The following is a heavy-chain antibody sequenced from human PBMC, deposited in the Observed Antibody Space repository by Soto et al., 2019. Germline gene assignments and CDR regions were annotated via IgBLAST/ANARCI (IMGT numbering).Heavy chain of an antibody. CDR1: GYTFTSYD. J-gene: IGHJ4*02. Sequence: ASVKVSCKASGYTFTSYDINWVRQATGQGLEWMGWMNPNTGHTGYAQKFQGRLTMTTNTSISTAYMELSSLKFEDTAVYYCARVFGSLSSYYWGQGTLVTVSS. CDR2: MNPNTGHT. D-gene: IGHD2-15*01. V-gene: IGHV1-8*01. CDR3: ARVFGSLSSYY.